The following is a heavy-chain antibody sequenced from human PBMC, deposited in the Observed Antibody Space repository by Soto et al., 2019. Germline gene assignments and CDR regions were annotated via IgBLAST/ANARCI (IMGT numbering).Heavy chain of an antibody. CDR1: GYTFTSYG. D-gene: IGHD1-26*01. Sequence: ASVKVSCKASGYTFTSYGISWVRQAPGQGLEWMGWISAYNGNTNYAQKLQGRVTMTTDTSTSTAYMELRSLRSDDTAVYYCARGDYIGSKIPLTDYWGKGTLVTVSS. CDR3: ARGDYIGSKIPLTDY. V-gene: IGHV1-18*01. J-gene: IGHJ4*02. CDR2: ISAYNGNT.